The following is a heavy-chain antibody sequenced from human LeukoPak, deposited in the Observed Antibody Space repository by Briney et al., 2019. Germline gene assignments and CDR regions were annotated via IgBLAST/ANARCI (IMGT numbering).Heavy chain of an antibody. Sequence: GGSLRLSCAASGFTYRNYEMNWVRQAPGKGLEWVAYISGSGSATFYADSVKGRFHISRDNAKNLLNLQMNSLRAEDTAVYYCARDLFGSHWGQGTLVTVSS. V-gene: IGHV3-48*03. J-gene: IGHJ4*02. D-gene: IGHD3-10*02. CDR3: ARDLFGSH. CDR1: GFTYRNYE. CDR2: ISGSGSAT.